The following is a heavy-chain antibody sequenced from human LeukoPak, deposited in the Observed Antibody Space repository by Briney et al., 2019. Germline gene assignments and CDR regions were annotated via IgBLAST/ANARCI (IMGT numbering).Heavy chain of an antibody. CDR3: ARDRREGGYRYLHNWFDP. V-gene: IGHV4-38-2*02. J-gene: IGHJ5*02. D-gene: IGHD5-12*01. CDR2: FYHSGST. Sequence: LRLSCAASGFTFSDYYMSWIRQAPGKGLEWIGSFYHSGSTYYNPSLKSRVTISVDTSKNQFSLRLSSVTAADTAVYYCARDRREGGYRYLHNWFDPWGQGTLVTVSS. CDR1: GFTFSDYY.